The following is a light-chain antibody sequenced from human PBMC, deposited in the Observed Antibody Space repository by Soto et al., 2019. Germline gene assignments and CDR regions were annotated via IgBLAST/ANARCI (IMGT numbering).Light chain of an antibody. CDR2: EVN. Sequence: QAVVTQPPSASGSPGQSVTISCTGTRSDVGGYNYVSWYQQHPGKVPKLMIYEVNKRPSGVPDRFSGSKSGTTASLTVSGLQAEDEADYYCSSYAGSPVIFGGGTQLTVL. CDR1: RSDVGGYNY. J-gene: IGLJ2*01. CDR3: SSYAGSPVI. V-gene: IGLV2-8*01.